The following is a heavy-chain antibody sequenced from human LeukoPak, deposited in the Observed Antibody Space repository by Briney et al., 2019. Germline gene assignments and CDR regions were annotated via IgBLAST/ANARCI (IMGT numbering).Heavy chain of an antibody. CDR1: GGSFSGYY. V-gene: IGHV4-34*01. Sequence: SETLSLTCAVYGGSFSGYYWSWIRQPPGKGLEWIGEINHSGSTSYNPSLKSRVTISVDTSKNQFSLKLSSVTAADTAVYYCARERGYSYGYPHDYWGQGTLVTVSS. CDR2: INHSGST. D-gene: IGHD5-18*01. CDR3: ARERGYSYGYPHDY. J-gene: IGHJ4*02.